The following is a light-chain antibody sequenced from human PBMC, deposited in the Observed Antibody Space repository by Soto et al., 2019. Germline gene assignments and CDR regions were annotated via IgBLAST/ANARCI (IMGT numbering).Light chain of an antibody. CDR1: SSDVGGYNY. CDR2: DVS. V-gene: IGLV2-14*01. Sequence: QSALTQPASVSGTPGQSITISCTGTSSDVGGYNYVSWYQQHPGKAPKLMIYDVSNRHSGVSNRFTGSKSGNTASLTISGLQAEDEADYYCSSYPSSSTVVFGGGTKLTVL. CDR3: SSYPSSSTVV. J-gene: IGLJ2*01.